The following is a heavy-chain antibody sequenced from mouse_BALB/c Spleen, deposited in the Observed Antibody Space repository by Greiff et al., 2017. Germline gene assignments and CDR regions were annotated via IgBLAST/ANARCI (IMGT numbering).Heavy chain of an antibody. D-gene: IGHD2-1*01. Sequence: EVKLVESGGGLVKPGGSLKLSCAASGFAFSSYDMSWVRQTPEKRLEWVAYISSGGGSTYYPDTVKGRFTISRDNAKNTLYLQMSSLKSEDTAMYYCATGNPYFDVWGAGTTVTVSS. J-gene: IGHJ1*01. CDR2: ISSGGGST. CDR3: ATGNPYFDV. CDR1: GFAFSSYD. V-gene: IGHV5-12-1*01.